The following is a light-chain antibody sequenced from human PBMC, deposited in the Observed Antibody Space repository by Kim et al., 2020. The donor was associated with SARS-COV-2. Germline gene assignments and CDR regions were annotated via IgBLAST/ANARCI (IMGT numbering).Light chain of an antibody. Sequence: EIVMTQSPATLSVSPGERATLSCRASQSISYVLAWYQQKAGQAPRLLIYDASTRATGIPVRFSGSGSGTEFTLTISSLQSEDFAVYYCQQYYHWHLTFGGGTKVDIK. V-gene: IGKV3-15*01. CDR1: QSISYV. J-gene: IGKJ4*01. CDR3: QQYYHWHLT. CDR2: DAS.